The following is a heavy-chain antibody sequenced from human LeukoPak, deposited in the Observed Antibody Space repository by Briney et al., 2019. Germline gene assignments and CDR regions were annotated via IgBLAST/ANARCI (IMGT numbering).Heavy chain of an antibody. CDR3: ARSGYSSGYYYYYMDV. V-gene: IGHV3-53*01. D-gene: IGHD6-19*01. CDR2: IYTGGDT. Sequence: GGSLRLSCAASGFTVSSNYMSWVRQAPGKGLEWVSIIYTGGDTYYADSVKGRFTISRDNSKNTLYLQMNSLRAEDTAVYYCARSGYSSGYYYYYMDVWGKGTTVTVSS. J-gene: IGHJ6*03. CDR1: GFTVSSNY.